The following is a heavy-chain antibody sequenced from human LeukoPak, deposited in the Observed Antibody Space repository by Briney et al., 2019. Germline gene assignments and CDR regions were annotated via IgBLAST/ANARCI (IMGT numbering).Heavy chain of an antibody. V-gene: IGHV5-10-1*01. CDR1: GYIFTNYW. CDR3: VRQGTHIAAAGIDY. Sequence: GESLKISCKGSGYIFTNYWNSWVRQMPGKGLEWMGRIDPSDSYTNYSPSFQGHVTISADTSIGTAYLQWSSLKASDTAMYYCVRQGTHIAAAGIDYWGQGTLVTVSS. J-gene: IGHJ4*02. D-gene: IGHD6-13*01. CDR2: IDPSDSYT.